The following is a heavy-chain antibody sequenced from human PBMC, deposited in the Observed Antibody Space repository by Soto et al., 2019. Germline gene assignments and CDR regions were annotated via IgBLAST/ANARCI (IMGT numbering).Heavy chain of an antibody. CDR2: FDPENGET. D-gene: IGHD5-18*01. CDR1: GYTLTELS. CDR3: AKERGKHYGYAAMDF. Sequence: ASVKVSCKVSGYTLTELSMHWARQAPGKGLEWMGGFDPENGETIYAQKFQGRVTITRDTSADTAYMELSSLRAEDTAVYYCAKERGKHYGYAAMDFWGQGTTVTVSS. V-gene: IGHV1-24*01. J-gene: IGHJ6*02.